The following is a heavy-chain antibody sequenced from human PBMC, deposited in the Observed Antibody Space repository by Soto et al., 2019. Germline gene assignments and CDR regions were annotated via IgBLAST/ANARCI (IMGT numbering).Heavy chain of an antibody. CDR1: GFTFSGSA. V-gene: IGHV3-73*01. CDR3: SVDNETQRSPYCIDV. D-gene: IGHD5-12*01. Sequence: GGSLRLSCAASGFTFSGSAMHWVRQASGKGLEWVGRIRSKANSYATAYAASVKGRFTISRDDSKITAYLQMNSLKTEDTAVYYFSVDNETQRSPYCIDVWGQGTTVTVSS. CDR2: IRSKANSYAT. J-gene: IGHJ6*02.